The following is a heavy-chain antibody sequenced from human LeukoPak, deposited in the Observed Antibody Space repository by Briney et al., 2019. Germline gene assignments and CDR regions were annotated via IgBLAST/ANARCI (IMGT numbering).Heavy chain of an antibody. V-gene: IGHV1-2*02. J-gene: IGHJ5*01. CDR3: ARADCSSTSCYGGRNWFDS. CDR2: INPNSGGT. CDR1: GGTFSSYA. Sequence: SVKLSCKASGGTFSSYAISWVRHAPGQGLEWMGWINPNSGGTNYAQKFQGRVTMTRDTSISTAYMELSRLRSDDTAVYYCARADCSSTSCYGGRNWFDSGGQGTLVTVS. D-gene: IGHD2-2*01.